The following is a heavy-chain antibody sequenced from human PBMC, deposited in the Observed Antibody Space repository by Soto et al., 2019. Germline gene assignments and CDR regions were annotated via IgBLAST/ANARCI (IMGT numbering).Heavy chain of an antibody. V-gene: IGHV3-23*01. CDR2: ISSSGGST. J-gene: IGHJ4*02. CDR3: AKDQAGVALYYFDY. CDR1: GFTFTNYA. Sequence: GGSLRLSCAASGFTFTNYAMSWVRQAPGKGLEWVSAISSSGGSTYYADSAKGRFTTSRDNSKYRLYLQMNSLRAEDTAVYYCAKDQAGVALYYFDYWGQGTPVTVSS. D-gene: IGHD3-3*01.